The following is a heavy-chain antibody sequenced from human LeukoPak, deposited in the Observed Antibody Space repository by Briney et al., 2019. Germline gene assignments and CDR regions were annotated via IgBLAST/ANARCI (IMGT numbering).Heavy chain of an antibody. V-gene: IGHV4-61*01. CDR2: IYYSGST. CDR1: GGSVSSGSCY. J-gene: IGHJ4*02. Sequence: SETLSLTCTVSGGSVSSGSCYWSWIRQPPGKGLEWIGYIYYSGSTNYNPSLKSRVTISVDTSKNQFSLKLSSVTAADTAVYYCARGRWLQFGYFDYWGQGTLVTVSS. CDR3: ARGRWLQFGYFDY. D-gene: IGHD5-24*01.